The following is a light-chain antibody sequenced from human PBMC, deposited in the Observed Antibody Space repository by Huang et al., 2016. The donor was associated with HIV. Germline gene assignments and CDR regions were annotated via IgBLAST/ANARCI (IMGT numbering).Light chain of an antibody. CDR3: QQYHGSPWT. CDR1: QGIGNS. J-gene: IGKJ1*01. Sequence: DIQMTQSPSSLSASVGDRVTITCRASQGIGNSLAWYQQKPEKAPRLLLYATSRLESGAPSRCSSSGAETDYPLTSSTQQPEDIASYYCQQYHGSPWTFGQGTKVEIK. CDR2: ATS. V-gene: IGKV1-NL1*01.